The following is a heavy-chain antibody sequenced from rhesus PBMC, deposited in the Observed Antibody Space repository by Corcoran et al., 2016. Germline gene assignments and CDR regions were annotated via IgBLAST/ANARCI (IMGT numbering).Heavy chain of an antibody. CDR1: GGAISSNS. J-gene: IGHJ4*01. D-gene: IGHD4-23*01. CDR2: ISVSGGST. CDR3: AREHPYSNYLDY. V-gene: IGHV4-173*01. Sequence: QVQLQESGPGLVMPSATLSLTCAVSGGAISSNSWSWLRPPPGQGLDWLGRISVSGGSTDYNPYLKRRVTISTDTSKNKFSLKRSAVTAADTAVYYCAREHPYSNYLDYWGQGVLVTVSS.